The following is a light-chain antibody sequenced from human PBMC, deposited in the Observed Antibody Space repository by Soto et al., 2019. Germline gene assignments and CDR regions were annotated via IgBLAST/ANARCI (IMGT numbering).Light chain of an antibody. J-gene: IGLJ1*01. CDR3: AAWDDNLPGYV. Sequence: QSVLIQPPSASGTPGQRVTISCSGSSSNIGSHTVNWYQQLPGTAPKLLICRDNQRPSGVPARFSGSKSGTSASLAISGLQSEDEADYYCAAWDDNLPGYVFGTGTKVTV. CDR2: RDN. CDR1: SSNIGSHT. V-gene: IGLV1-44*01.